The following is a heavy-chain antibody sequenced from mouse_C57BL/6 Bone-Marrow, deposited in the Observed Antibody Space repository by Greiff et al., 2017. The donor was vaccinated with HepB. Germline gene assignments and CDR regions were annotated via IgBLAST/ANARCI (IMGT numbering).Heavy chain of an antibody. CDR3: ARGDTTPYDY. V-gene: IGHV1-50*01. CDR1: GYTFTSYW. Sequence: QVQLKQPGAELVKPGASVKLSCKASGYTFTSYWMQWVKQRPGQGLEWIGEIDPSDSYTNYNQKFKGKATLTVDTSSSTAYMQLSSLTSEDSAVYYCARGDTTPYDYWGQGTTLTVSS. CDR2: IDPSDSYT. J-gene: IGHJ2*01. D-gene: IGHD1-1*01.